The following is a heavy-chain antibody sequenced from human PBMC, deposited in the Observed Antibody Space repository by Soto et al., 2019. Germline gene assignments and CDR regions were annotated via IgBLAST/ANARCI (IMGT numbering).Heavy chain of an antibody. V-gene: IGHV3-23*01. CDR1: GFSFSPHA. J-gene: IGHJ5*02. D-gene: IGHD6-19*01. CDR3: ARELRAVAGNWFDP. CDR2: FSGSGGST. Sequence: PGGSLRLSCAASGFSFSPHAMSWVRQAPGKGLEWVSTFSGSGGSTYYADSVKGRFTISRDNSKNTPYLQMNSLRSEDTAVYYCARELRAVAGNWFDPWGQGTLVTVSS.